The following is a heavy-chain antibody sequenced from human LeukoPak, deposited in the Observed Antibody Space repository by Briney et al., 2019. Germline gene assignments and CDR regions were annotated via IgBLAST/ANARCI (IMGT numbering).Heavy chain of an antibody. CDR3: ATTTLGYCSSTSCYYYYYMDV. Sequence: SETLSLTCTVSGGSISSSSYYWGWIRQPPGKGLEWIGSIYYSGSTYYNPSLKSRVTISVDRSKNQFSLKLSSVTAADTAVYYCATTTLGYCSSTSCYYYYYMDVWGKGTTVTVSS. V-gene: IGHV4-39*07. D-gene: IGHD2-2*01. CDR2: IYYSGST. CDR1: GGSISSSSYY. J-gene: IGHJ6*03.